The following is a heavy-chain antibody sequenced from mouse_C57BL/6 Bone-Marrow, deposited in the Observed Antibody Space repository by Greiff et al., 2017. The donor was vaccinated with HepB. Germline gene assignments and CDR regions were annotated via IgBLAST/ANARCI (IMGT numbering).Heavy chain of an antibody. J-gene: IGHJ4*01. CDR1: GYTFTSYG. V-gene: IGHV1-81*01. CDR3: ARSRLPLASYAMDY. D-gene: IGHD6-1*01. Sequence: QVQLQQSGAELARPGASVKLSCKASGYTFTSYGISWVKQRTGQGLEWIGEIYPRSGNTYYNEKFKGKATLTADKSSSTAYMELRSLTSEDSAVYFCARSRLPLASYAMDYWGQGTSVTVSS. CDR2: IYPRSGNT.